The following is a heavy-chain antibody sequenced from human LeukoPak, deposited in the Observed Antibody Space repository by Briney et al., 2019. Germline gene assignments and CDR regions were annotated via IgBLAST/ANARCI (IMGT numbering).Heavy chain of an antibody. CDR3: ARGYSYGRNWYFDL. Sequence: GGSLRLSCAASGFTFSSDGMHWVRQALGKGLEWVAVISYDGSHKYYADFVKGRFTISRDNAKNSLYLQMNSLRAEDAALYYCARGYSYGRNWYFDLWGRGTLVTVSS. V-gene: IGHV3-30*03. CDR1: GFTFSSDG. J-gene: IGHJ2*01. CDR2: ISYDGSHK. D-gene: IGHD5-18*01.